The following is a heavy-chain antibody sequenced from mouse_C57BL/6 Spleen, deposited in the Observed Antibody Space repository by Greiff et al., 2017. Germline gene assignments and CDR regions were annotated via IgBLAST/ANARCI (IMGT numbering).Heavy chain of an antibody. CDR1: GYTFTSYW. J-gene: IGHJ3*01. CDR3: ARGDSSEEFAY. Sequence: QVQLKQPGAELVRPGSSVKLSCKASGYTFTSYWMDWVKQRPGQGLEWIGNIYPSDSETHYNQKFKDKATLTVDKSSSTAYMQLSSLTSEDSAVYYCARGDSSEEFAYWGQGTLVTVSA. D-gene: IGHD3-2*02. V-gene: IGHV1-61*01. CDR2: IYPSDSET.